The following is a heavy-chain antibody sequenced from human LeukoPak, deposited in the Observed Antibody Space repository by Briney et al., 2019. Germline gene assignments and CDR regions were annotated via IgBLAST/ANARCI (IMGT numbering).Heavy chain of an antibody. CDR1: GYTFSTYW. CDR3: ARSGGGTTGRGFDH. CDR2: IYPGDSDT. J-gene: IGHJ4*02. Sequence: LGESLKISCQASGYTFSTYWIAWVRQTPGKGLEWMGIIYPGDSDTRWNPSSQGQVVISVEKSNNTAYLQWSSLKVSDAAMYYCARSGGGTTGRGFDHWGQGTLVTVSS. V-gene: IGHV5-51*01. D-gene: IGHD1-1*01.